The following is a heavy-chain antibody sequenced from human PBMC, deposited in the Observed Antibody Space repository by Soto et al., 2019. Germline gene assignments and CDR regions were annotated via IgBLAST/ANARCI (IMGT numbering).Heavy chain of an antibody. V-gene: IGHV1-18*01. D-gene: IGHD4-4*01. Sequence: ASVKVSCKASGYTFTSYVISWVRQAPGQGLEWMGWISAYNGNTNYAQKLQGRVTMTTDTSTSTAYMELRSLRSDDTAVYYCARDLTDTTGYNWFDPWGQGTLVTVSS. CDR2: ISAYNGNT. CDR1: GYTFTSYV. J-gene: IGHJ5*02. CDR3: ARDLTDTTGYNWFDP.